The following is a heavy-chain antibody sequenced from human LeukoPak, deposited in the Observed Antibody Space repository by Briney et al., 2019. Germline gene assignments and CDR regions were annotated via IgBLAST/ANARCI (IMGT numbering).Heavy chain of an antibody. CDR1: GFTFSSYA. V-gene: IGHV3-23*01. D-gene: IGHD5-24*01. CDR2: ISGSGGST. CDR3: ATQGVDGYGVFDY. Sequence: GGSLRLSCAASGFTFSSYAMSWVRQAPGKGLEWVSAISGSGGSTYYADSVKGRFTISRDNSKNTLYLQMNSLRAEHTAVYYCATQGVDGYGVFDYWGQGTLVTVSS. J-gene: IGHJ4*02.